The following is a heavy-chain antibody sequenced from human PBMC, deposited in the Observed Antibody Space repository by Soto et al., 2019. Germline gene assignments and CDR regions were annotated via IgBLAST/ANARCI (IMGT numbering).Heavy chain of an antibody. V-gene: IGHV4-59*08. CDR2: INHDGYS. J-gene: IGHJ6*02. Sequence: QVQLQQSGPGLVKPSETLSLTCTVSGGSIINYYCSWFRQSPGKGLEWIGYINHDGYSAYNLSRKRRITRPGDTAKTQFPLILVCVTATNTAVYYCAGQGYLPQRGLVDAWGQGTTVIVSS. CDR1: GGSIINYY. CDR3: AGQGYLPQRGLVDA. D-gene: IGHD1-1*01.